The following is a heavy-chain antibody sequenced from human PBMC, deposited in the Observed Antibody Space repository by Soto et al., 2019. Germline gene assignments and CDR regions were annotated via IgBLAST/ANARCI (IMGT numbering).Heavy chain of an antibody. V-gene: IGHV4-30-4*01. Sequence: SETLSLTCTVSGGSIISDYYYWSWIRQPPGKGLEWIGYIYYSGSTFYNPSLKSRVTISVDTSKNQFSLKLSSVTAADTAVYYCARVTESLGVYGMDVWGQGTTVTVSS. CDR1: GGSIISDYYY. D-gene: IGHD3-3*01. CDR3: ARVTESLGVYGMDV. J-gene: IGHJ6*02. CDR2: IYYSGST.